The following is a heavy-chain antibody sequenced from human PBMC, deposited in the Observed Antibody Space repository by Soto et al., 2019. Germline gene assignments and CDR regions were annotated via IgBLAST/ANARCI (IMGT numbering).Heavy chain of an antibody. V-gene: IGHV3-23*01. CDR1: GFTFISYA. D-gene: IGHD6-6*01. CDR3: ANHPYSSSFSYFGY. Sequence: GGSLRLSCAASGFTFISYAMSWVRQAPGKGLEWVSAISGSGGSTYYADSVKGRFTISRDNSKNTLYLQMNSLRAEDTAVYYCANHPYSSSFSYFGYWGQGTLVTVSS. J-gene: IGHJ4*02. CDR2: ISGSGGST.